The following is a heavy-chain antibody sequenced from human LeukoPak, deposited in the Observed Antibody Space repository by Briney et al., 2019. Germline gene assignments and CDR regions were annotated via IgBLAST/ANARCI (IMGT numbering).Heavy chain of an antibody. D-gene: IGHD1-26*01. V-gene: IGHV3-21*01. CDR2: ISSGSSYI. CDR3: ASGSSYYSFDF. CDR1: GFTFSSYT. J-gene: IGHJ4*02. Sequence: GGSLRLSCAVSGFTFSSYTLNWVRQAPGKGLEWVLSISSGSSYIYYADSVKGRFTISRDNAKNSLFLQLNSLRAEDTAVYYCASGSSYYSFDFWGQGALVTVSS.